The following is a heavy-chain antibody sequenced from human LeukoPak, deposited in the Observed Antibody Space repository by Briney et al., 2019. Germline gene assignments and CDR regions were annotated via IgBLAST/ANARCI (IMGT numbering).Heavy chain of an antibody. Sequence: ASVKVSCKASGYTFTSYYMHWVRQAPGQGLEWMGIINPSGGSTSYAQKFQGRVTMTRDMSTSTVYMELSSLRSEDTAVYYCARDIQLWPFDYWGQGTLVTVSS. D-gene: IGHD5-18*01. V-gene: IGHV1-46*01. CDR3: ARDIQLWPFDY. CDR2: INPSGGST. J-gene: IGHJ4*02. CDR1: GYTFTSYY.